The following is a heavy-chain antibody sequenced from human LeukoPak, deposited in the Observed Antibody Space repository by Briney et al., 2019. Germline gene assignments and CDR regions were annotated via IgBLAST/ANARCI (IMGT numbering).Heavy chain of an antibody. V-gene: IGHV3-66*01. CDR1: GFTVSSNY. Sequence: PGGSLRLSCAASGFTVSSNYMSWVRQAPGKGLEWVSVIYTGGSTYYADSVKGRFTISRDNSKNTLYLQMNSLRDEDTAVYYCARALVVNDGSDYWGQGTLVTVSS. CDR2: IYTGGST. J-gene: IGHJ4*02. D-gene: IGHD2-8*02. CDR3: ARALVVNDGSDY.